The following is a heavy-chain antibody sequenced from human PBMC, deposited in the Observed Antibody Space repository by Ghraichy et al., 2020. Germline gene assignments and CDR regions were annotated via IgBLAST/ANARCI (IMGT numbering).Heavy chain of an antibody. CDR2: IKQDGSEK. CDR1: GFTFRSYW. CDR3: ARDVGVIRALYHYYGMDV. J-gene: IGHJ6*02. V-gene: IGHV3-7*03. D-gene: IGHD2-2*01. Sequence: GGSLRLSCAASGFTFRSYWMNWVRQAPGKGLEWVATIKQDGSEKFYVDSVKGRFTISRDNAKNSLYLQMNSLRAEDTAFYYCARDVGVIRALYHYYGMDVWGQGTTVTVSS.